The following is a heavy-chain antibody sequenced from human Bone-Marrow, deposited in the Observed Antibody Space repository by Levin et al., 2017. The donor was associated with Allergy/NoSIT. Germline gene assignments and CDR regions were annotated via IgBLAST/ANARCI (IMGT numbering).Heavy chain of an antibody. CDR3: ARDAVRGGDLDY. CDR1: GFPFRSSW. V-gene: IGHV3-7*04. CDR2: IKEDGSEK. Sequence: LSLTCAASGFPFRSSWMTWVRQAPGKRLEWVANIKEDGSEKYYGDSVQGRFTISRDNAKNSLYLQMNGLRADDTAVYYCARDAVRGGDLDYWGQGILVTVCS. J-gene: IGHJ4*02. D-gene: IGHD3-10*01.